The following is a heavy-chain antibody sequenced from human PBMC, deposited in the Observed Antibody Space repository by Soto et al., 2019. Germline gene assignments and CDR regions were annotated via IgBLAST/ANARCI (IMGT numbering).Heavy chain of an antibody. V-gene: IGHV3-23*01. CDR3: ATSNYGERD. D-gene: IGHD4-17*01. J-gene: IGHJ4*02. Sequence: EGQVLESGGGLVQPGGSLRLTCVASGFTLSNFGMSWVRQAPGKGLEWVSFVRGNGGSTYYIDSVKGRFTISRDSSTNTVRLQMNSLRAEDTAVYYCATSNYGERDWGQGALVTVSS. CDR1: GFTLSNFG. CDR2: VRGNGGST.